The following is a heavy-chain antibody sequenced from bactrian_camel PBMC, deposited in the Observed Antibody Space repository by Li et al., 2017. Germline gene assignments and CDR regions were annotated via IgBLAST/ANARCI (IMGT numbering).Heavy chain of an antibody. D-gene: IGHD7*01. V-gene: IGHV3S60*01. Sequence: HVQLVESEGGSVQAGGSLRLSREVTGYIHDRYCMGWFRQAPGKEHERVAVLWSGGTNTHYADSVKGRFTISLENAGNTLYLQMNSLKPEDTAMYYCALGDRGTGIRGQGTQVTVS. CDR1: GYIHDRYC. J-gene: IGHJ4*01. CDR2: LWSGGTNT.